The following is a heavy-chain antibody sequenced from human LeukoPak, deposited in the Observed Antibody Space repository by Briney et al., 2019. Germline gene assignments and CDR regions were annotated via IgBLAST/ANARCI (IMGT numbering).Heavy chain of an antibody. V-gene: IGHV4-38-2*01. CDR3: ARWVVVVPAAMNWFDP. CDR2: IYHSGST. D-gene: IGHD2-2*01. J-gene: IGHJ5*02. CDR1: GYSNSSGYY. Sequence: SETLSLTCAVSGYSNSSGYYWGWIRQPPGKGLEWIGSIYHSGSTYYNPSLKSRVTISVDTSKNKFSLKLSSVTAADTAVYYCARWVVVVPAAMNWFDPWGQGTLVTVSS.